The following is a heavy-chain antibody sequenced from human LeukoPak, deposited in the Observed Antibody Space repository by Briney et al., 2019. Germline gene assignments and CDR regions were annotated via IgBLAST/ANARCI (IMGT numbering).Heavy chain of an antibody. D-gene: IGHD5-18*01. Sequence: SETLSLTCTVSGGSVSINSYYWGWIRQPPGEGLEWIGNIYYSGITYYNPSLKSRVTISVDTSKNQFSLKLSSVTAADTAVYYCAREVGRGHTFGSNYWGQGTLVTVSS. CDR1: GGSVSINSYY. V-gene: IGHV4-39*02. CDR2: IYYSGIT. CDR3: AREVGRGHTFGSNY. J-gene: IGHJ4*02.